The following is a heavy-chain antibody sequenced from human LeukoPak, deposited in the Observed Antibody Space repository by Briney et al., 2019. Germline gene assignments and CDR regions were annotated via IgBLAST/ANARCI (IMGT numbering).Heavy chain of an antibody. Sequence: VGSLRLSCAASGFTFSSYSMNWVRQAPGKGLEWVSSISSSSYRYYADSVKGRFTISRDNAKNSLYLQMNSLRAEDTAVYYCASGYDSYYFDYWGQGTLVTVSS. D-gene: IGHD5-12*01. J-gene: IGHJ4*02. CDR1: GFTFSSYS. CDR3: ASGYDSYYFDY. CDR2: ISSSSYR. V-gene: IGHV3-21*01.